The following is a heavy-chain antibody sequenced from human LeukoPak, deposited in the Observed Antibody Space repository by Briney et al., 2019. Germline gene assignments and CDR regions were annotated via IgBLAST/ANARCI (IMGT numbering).Heavy chain of an antibody. D-gene: IGHD5-18*01. CDR2: ISGSGGST. V-gene: IGHV3-23*01. Sequence: GGSLRLSCAASGFTFSSYGMTWVRQAPGKGLEWVSAISGSGGSTYYADSVKGRFTISRDNSKNTLYLQMNSLRAEDTAVYYCAAVDVDTAFPWGQGTLVTVSS. CDR1: GFTFSSYG. CDR3: AAVDVDTAFP. J-gene: IGHJ5*02.